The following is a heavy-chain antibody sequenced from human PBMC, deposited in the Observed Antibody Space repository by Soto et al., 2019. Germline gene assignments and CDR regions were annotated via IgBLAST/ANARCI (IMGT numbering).Heavy chain of an antibody. CDR2: ISSSSSTI. J-gene: IGHJ3*02. CDR3: ARDAGREWLLYHDAFDI. Sequence: GSLRLSCAASGXTFSSYSMNWVRQAPGKGLEWVSYISSSSSTIYYADSVKGRFTISRDNANNSLYLQMNRMRDEDTAVYYCARDAGREWLLYHDAFDIWGPGTMVTVS. V-gene: IGHV3-48*02. D-gene: IGHD3-3*01. CDR1: GXTFSSYS.